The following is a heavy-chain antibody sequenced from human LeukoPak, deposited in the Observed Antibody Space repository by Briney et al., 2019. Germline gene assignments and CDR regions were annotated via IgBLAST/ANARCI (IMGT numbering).Heavy chain of an antibody. CDR3: ARQRYFDWLLRGGWFDP. Sequence: SETLSLTCTVSGGSISSYYWSWIRQPAGKGLEWIGRIYASGSTNYNPSLKSRVTISVDTSKNQFSLKLSSVTAADTAVYYCARQRYFDWLLRGGWFDPWGQGTLVTVSS. CDR1: GGSISSYY. V-gene: IGHV4-4*07. J-gene: IGHJ5*02. D-gene: IGHD3-9*01. CDR2: IYASGST.